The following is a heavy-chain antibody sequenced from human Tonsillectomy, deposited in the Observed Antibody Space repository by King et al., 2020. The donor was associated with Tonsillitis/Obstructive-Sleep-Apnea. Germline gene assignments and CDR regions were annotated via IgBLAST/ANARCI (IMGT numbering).Heavy chain of an antibody. Sequence: VQLVESGGGVVQPGRSLRLSCAASGFTFISYAMHWVRQAPGKGLEWVAGISYDGRNKYYADSVKGRFTIPRDNSKNTLYLQMNSLRAEDTAVYYCARAPLRGYFDYWGQGTLVTVSS. CDR1: GFTFISYA. J-gene: IGHJ4*02. CDR3: ARAPLRGYFDY. V-gene: IGHV3-30*01. CDR2: ISYDGRNK.